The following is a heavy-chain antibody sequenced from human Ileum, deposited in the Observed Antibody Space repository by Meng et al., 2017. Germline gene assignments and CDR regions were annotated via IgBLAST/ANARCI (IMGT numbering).Heavy chain of an antibody. D-gene: IGHD1-1*01. CDR3: AKDWRNGNAAASDS. J-gene: IGHJ5*01. Sequence: GGSLRLSCAASGFTFGNYAMNWVRQAPGKGLEWVSSISGGGGGTYYTDSVRGRFTISRDNSKNTLYLQMNSLRAEDTAIYFCAKDWRNGNAAASDSWGQGTLVTVSS. CDR2: ISGGGGGT. CDR1: GFTFGNYA. V-gene: IGHV3-23*01.